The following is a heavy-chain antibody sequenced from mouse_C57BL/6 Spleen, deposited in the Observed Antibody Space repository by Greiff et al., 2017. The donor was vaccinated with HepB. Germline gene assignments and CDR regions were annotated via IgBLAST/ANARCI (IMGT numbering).Heavy chain of an antibody. V-gene: IGHV1-82*01. D-gene: IGHD3-1*01. CDR3: ARSGYPVWFAY. CDR1: GYAFSSSW. J-gene: IGHJ3*01. CDR2: IYPGDGDT. Sequence: VQLQQSGPELVKPGASVKISCKASGYAFSSSWMNWVKQRPGKGLEWIGRIYPGDGDTNYNGKFKGKATLTADKSSSTAYMQLSSLTSEYSAVYFGARSGYPVWFAYWGQGTLVTVSA.